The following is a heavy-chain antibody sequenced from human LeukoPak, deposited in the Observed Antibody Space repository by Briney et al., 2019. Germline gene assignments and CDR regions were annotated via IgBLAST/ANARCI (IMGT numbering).Heavy chain of an antibody. Sequence: PSETLSLTCAVYGGSFSGYYWSWIRQPPGKGLEWIGEINHSGSTNYNPSLKSRVTISVDTSKNQFSLKLSSVTAADTAVYYCASVPGYYDSSGYANYWGQGTLVTVSS. CDR3: ASVPGYYDSSGYANY. J-gene: IGHJ4*02. V-gene: IGHV4-34*01. D-gene: IGHD3-22*01. CDR2: INHSGST. CDR1: GGSFSGYY.